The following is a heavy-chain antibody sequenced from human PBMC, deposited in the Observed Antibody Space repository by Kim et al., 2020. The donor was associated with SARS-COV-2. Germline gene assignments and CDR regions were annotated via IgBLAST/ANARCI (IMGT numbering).Heavy chain of an antibody. CDR3: ASLFGELLSLDY. D-gene: IGHD3-10*02. J-gene: IGHJ4*02. CDR2: INHSGST. V-gene: IGHV4-34*01. Sequence: SETLSLTCAVYGGSFSGYYWSWIRQPPGKGLEWIGEINHSGSTNYNPSLKSRVTISVDTSKNQFSLKLSSVTAADTAVYYCASLFGELLSLDYWGQGTLV. CDR1: GGSFSGYY.